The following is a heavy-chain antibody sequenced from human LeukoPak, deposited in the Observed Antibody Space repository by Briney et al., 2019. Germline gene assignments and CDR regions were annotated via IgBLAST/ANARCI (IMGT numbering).Heavy chain of an antibody. CDR3: ARAVAALDAFDI. Sequence: ASVKVSCKASGYTFTSYDINWERQATGQGLEWMGWMNPNSGNTGYAQKFQGWVTMTRDTSISTAYMELSRLRSDDTAVYYCARAVAALDAFDIWGQGTMVTVSS. D-gene: IGHD6-19*01. V-gene: IGHV1-8*01. CDR1: GYTFTSYD. J-gene: IGHJ3*02. CDR2: MNPNSGNT.